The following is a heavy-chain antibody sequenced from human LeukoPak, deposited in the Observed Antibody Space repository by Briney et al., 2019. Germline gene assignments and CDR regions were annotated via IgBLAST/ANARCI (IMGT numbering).Heavy chain of an antibody. CDR1: GFTFSSYG. D-gene: IGHD3-22*01. J-gene: IGHJ4*02. Sequence: PGRSLRLSCAASGFTFSSYGVHWVRQAPGKGLEWVAVIWYDGSNKYYADSVKGRFTISRDNSKNTLYLQMNSLRAEDTAVYYCARDYRYYDSSGPSGYWGQGTLVTVSS. V-gene: IGHV3-33*01. CDR2: IWYDGSNK. CDR3: ARDYRYYDSSGPSGY.